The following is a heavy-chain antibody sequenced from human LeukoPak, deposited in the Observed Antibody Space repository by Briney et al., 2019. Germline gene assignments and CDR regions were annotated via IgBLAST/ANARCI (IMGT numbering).Heavy chain of an antibody. CDR1: GYSFTSYW. J-gene: IGHJ4*02. V-gene: IGHV5-51*01. D-gene: IGHD4-11*01. CDR2: IYPGDSDT. Sequence: GESLKISCNASGYSFTSYWIGWVRQMPGKGLEWMGIIYPGDSDTRYSPSFQGQVTISADKSITTGYLQWSSLKASDTAMYYCARAPTSVSNPYYFDYWGQGALVTVSS. CDR3: ARAPTSVSNPYYFDY.